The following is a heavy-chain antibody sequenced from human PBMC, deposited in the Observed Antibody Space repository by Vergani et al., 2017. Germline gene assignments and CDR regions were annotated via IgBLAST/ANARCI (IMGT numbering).Heavy chain of an antibody. CDR1: GYTFTSYY. J-gene: IGHJ4*02. CDR2: INPSGGST. CDR3: TTPTKWELRYYFDY. D-gene: IGHD3-9*01. V-gene: IGHV1-46*01. Sequence: QVQLVQSGAEVKKPGASVKVSCKASGYTFTSYYMHWVRQAPGQGLEWMGIINPSGGSTSYAQKFQGRVTMTRDTSTSTVYMELSSLKTEDTAVYYCTTPTKWELRYYFDYWGQGTLVTVSS.